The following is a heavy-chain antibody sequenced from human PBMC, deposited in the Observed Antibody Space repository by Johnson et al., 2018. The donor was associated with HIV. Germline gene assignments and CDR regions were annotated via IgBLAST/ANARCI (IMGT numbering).Heavy chain of an antibody. CDR3: ARVLCVYSCGWYAPDAFEI. D-gene: IGHD6-19*01. V-gene: IGHV3-74*02. Sequence: VQLVESGGGLVQPGGSLRLSCAASGFTFSSYDMHWVRQATGKGLEWVSRIKSDGSDTSYADSVKGRFTISRDNAKHTLYLPMNSLRAEDTAVYYCARVLCVYSCGWYAPDAFEIWGQGSMVTVSS. CDR1: GFTFSSYD. CDR2: IKSDGSDT. J-gene: IGHJ3*02.